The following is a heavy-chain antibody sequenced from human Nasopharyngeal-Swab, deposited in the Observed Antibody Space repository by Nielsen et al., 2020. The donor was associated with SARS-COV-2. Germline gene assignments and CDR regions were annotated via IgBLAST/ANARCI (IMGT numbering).Heavy chain of an antibody. CDR1: GDSVSSNSAA. D-gene: IGHD6-19*01. J-gene: IGHJ4*02. Sequence: SETLSLTCAISGDSVSSNSAAWNWIRQSPSRGLEWLGRTYYRSKWYNDYAVSVKSRITINPDTSKNQFSLQLNSVTPEDTAVYYCARVAAVAGKGYFDYWDQGTLVTVSS. CDR3: ARVAAVAGKGYFDY. CDR2: TYYRSKWYN. V-gene: IGHV6-1*01.